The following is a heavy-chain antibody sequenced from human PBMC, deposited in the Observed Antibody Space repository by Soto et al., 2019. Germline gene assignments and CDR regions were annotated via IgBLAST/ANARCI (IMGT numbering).Heavy chain of an antibody. CDR1: GYTFTSYG. V-gene: IGHV1-18*01. J-gene: IGHJ4*02. CDR2: INPYNGNT. Sequence: VKVSCKASGYTFTSYGISWVRQAPGQGLEWMAWINPYNGNTKYAEKFLGRVTVTTDTSTATAYMEVRSLTSDDTAVFYCARVGVGLAAPRVWPYWGQGTPVTVSS. CDR3: ARVGVGLAAPRVWPY. D-gene: IGHD6-13*01.